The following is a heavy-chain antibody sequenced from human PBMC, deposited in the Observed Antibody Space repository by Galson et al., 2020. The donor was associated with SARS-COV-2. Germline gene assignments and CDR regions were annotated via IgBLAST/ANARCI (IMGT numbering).Heavy chain of an antibody. D-gene: IGHD4-17*01. CDR1: GFIFSDSA. Sequence: GGSLRLSCAASGFIFSDSAVHWVRQASGKGLEWVGRIRRKGDTNPPLYDASVKGRFTISRDDSKNTAYLQMNSLNTEDTAVYYCAAVTTMNVDCFDYWGQGTLVTVSS. CDR2: IRRKGDTNPP. CDR3: AAVTTMNVDCFDY. J-gene: IGHJ4*02. V-gene: IGHV3-73*01.